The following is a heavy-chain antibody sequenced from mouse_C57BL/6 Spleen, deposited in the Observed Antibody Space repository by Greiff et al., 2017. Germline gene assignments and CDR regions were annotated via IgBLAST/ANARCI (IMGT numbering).Heavy chain of an antibody. J-gene: IGHJ4*01. Sequence: EVQLQQSGPELVKPGASVKIPCKASGYTFTDYNMDWVKQSHGKSLEWIGDINPNNGGTIYNQKFKGKATLTVDTSSSTAYMELRSLTSEVTAVYYCAGVYGYYYAMDYWGQGTSVTVSS. V-gene: IGHV1-18*01. CDR1: GYTFTDYN. CDR2: INPNNGGT. CDR3: AGVYGYYYAMDY. D-gene: IGHD2-2*01.